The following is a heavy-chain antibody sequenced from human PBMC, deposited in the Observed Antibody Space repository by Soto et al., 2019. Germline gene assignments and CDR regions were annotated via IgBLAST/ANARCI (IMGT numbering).Heavy chain of an antibody. Sequence: QVQLQESGPGLVKPSQTLSLTCTVSGGSISSGGYYWSWIRQHPGKGLEWIGYIYYSGSTYYNPYLKSRVTIAVATSKNQFALKLSSVTAADTAVYYCARTSDTAMVQLGNYWGQGTLVTVSS. CDR3: ARTSDTAMVQLGNY. CDR1: GGSISSGGYY. V-gene: IGHV4-31*03. J-gene: IGHJ4*02. D-gene: IGHD5-18*01. CDR2: IYYSGST.